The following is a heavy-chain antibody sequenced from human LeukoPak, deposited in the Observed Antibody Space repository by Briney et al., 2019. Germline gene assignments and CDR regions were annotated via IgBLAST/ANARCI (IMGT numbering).Heavy chain of an antibody. CDR1: GYTFTGYY. D-gene: IGHD3-22*01. CDR2: INPSSGGT. CDR3: ARDYYYDSSGYHSFDY. V-gene: IGHV1-2*02. J-gene: IGHJ4*02. Sequence: ASVKVSYKASGYTFTGYYMHWVRQAPGQGLEWMGWINPSSGGTNYAQKFQGRVTMTRDTSISTAYMELSRLRSDDTAVYYCARDYYYDSSGYHSFDYWGQGTLVTVSS.